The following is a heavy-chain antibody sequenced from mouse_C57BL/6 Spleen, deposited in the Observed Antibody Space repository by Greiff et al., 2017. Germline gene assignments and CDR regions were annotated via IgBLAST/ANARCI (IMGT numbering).Heavy chain of an antibody. CDR1: GFTFSSYA. D-gene: IGHD6-1*01. V-gene: IGHV5-4*01. J-gene: IGHJ2*01. CDR2: ISDGGSYT. CDR3: ARDDASLFDY. Sequence: EVKLVESGGGLVKPGGSLKLSCAASGFTFSSYAMSWVRQTPEKRLEWVATISDGGSYTYYPDNVKGRFTISRDNAKNNLYLQMSHLKSEDTAMYYCARDDASLFDYWGQGTTLTVSS.